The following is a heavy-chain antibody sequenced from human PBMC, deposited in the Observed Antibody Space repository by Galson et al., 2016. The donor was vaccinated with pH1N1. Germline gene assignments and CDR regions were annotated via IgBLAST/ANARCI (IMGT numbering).Heavy chain of an antibody. V-gene: IGHV4-31*03. J-gene: IGHJ6*02. CDR1: GGSISSLPYY. D-gene: IGHD3/OR15-3a*01. CDR2: VYTSGST. CDR3: VSHCPLTDCYHFYAVDV. Sequence: QVQLQESGPGLVKPSETLSLTCTVSGGSISSLPYYYSWIRQRPGKGLEWLGYVYTSGSTDYNPSLQSRLSFSIDMSQRRFTLALSGVTVADSGIYYCVSHCPLTDCYHFYAVDVWGPGATVTVSS.